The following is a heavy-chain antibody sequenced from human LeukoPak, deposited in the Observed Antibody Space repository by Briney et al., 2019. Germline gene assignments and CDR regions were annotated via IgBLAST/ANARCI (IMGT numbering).Heavy chain of an antibody. Sequence: GGSLRLSCAASGFTFTASTINWVRQAPGKGLEWVSSISSSSFIYFADSLKGRFTISRDNAKNSVYLQINSLRAEDTAVYYCARDRNFVAFDIWGQGTMVTVSS. CDR3: ARDRNFVAFDI. V-gene: IGHV3-21*06. CDR2: ISSSSFI. J-gene: IGHJ3*02. CDR1: GFTFTAST. D-gene: IGHD1-14*01.